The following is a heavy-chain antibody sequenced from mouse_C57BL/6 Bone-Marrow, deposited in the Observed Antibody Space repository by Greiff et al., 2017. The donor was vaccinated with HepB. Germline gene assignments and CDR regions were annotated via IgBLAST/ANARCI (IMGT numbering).Heavy chain of an antibody. D-gene: IGHD1-1*01. Sequence: EVKVVESGAELVRPGASVKLSCTASGFNIKDDYMHWVKQRPEQGLEWIGWIDPENGDTEYASKFQGKATITADTSSNTAYLQLSSLTSEDTAVYYCTRGYGSSYPAWFAYWGQGTLVTVSA. V-gene: IGHV14-4*01. CDR1: GFNIKDDY. CDR2: IDPENGDT. CDR3: TRGYGSSYPAWFAY. J-gene: IGHJ3*01.